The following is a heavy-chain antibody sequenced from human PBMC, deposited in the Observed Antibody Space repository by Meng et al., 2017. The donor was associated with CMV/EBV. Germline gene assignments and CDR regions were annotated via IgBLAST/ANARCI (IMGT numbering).Heavy chain of an antibody. V-gene: IGHV4-59*01. CDR3: ARVGEGGYGYSSRSYYYYYGMDV. Sequence: SETLSLTCIVSGGSISSYYGSWIRQPSGRGLGWIGYIYYSGSTDNNPSLKSRVTISVDPSKNQFSLKLSSVTAAATAVYYCARVGEGGYGYSSRSYYYYYGMDVWGQGTTVTSP. CDR1: GGSISSYY. D-gene: IGHD6-13*01. CDR2: IYYSGST. J-gene: IGHJ6*02.